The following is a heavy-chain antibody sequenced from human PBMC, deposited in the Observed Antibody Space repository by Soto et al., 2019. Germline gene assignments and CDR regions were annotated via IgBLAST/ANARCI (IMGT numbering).Heavy chain of an antibody. V-gene: IGHV1-69*04. D-gene: IGHD2-2*01. CDR3: AREGTRDCSSTSCYAGFDY. Sequence: SVKVSCKASGGTFSSYTISWVRQAPGQGLEWMGRIIPILGIANYAQKFQGRVTITADKSTSTAYMELSSLRSEDTAVYYCAREGTRDCSSTSCYAGFDYWGQGTLVTVSS. CDR2: IIPILGIA. CDR1: GGTFSSYT. J-gene: IGHJ4*02.